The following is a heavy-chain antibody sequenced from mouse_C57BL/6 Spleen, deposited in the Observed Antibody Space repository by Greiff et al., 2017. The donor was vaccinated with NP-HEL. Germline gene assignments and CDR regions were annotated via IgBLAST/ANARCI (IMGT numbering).Heavy chain of an antibody. Sequence: VQLQQSGPGLVQPSQSLSITCTVSGFSLTSYGVHWVRQSPGKGLEWLGVIWNGGSTDYNAAFISRLSISKDNSKSQVFFKMNSLQADDTAIYYCARKDYGSSPFAYWGQGTLVTVSA. CDR2: IWNGGST. D-gene: IGHD1-1*01. CDR3: ARKDYGSSPFAY. J-gene: IGHJ3*01. V-gene: IGHV2-2*01. CDR1: GFSLTSYG.